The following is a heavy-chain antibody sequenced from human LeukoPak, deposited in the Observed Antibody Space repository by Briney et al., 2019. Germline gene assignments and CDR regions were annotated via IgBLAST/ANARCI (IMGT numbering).Heavy chain of an antibody. CDR2: ITHSGST. V-gene: IGHV4-34*01. J-gene: IGHJ3*02. CDR1: GGSFSGYY. CDR3: AGRDINVNIVATQSAFDI. D-gene: IGHD5-12*01. Sequence: PSETLSLTCDVYGGSFSGYYWIWIRQPPGKELEWIGEITHSGSTNYNPSLKSRVTISVDTSKNQFSLKLSSVTAADTAVYYCAGRDINVNIVATQSAFDIWGQGTMVTVSS.